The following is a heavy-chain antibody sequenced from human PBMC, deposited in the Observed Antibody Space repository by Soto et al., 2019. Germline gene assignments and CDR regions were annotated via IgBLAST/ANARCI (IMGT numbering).Heavy chain of an antibody. CDR3: AKEGPGGGRHFYYAMDV. V-gene: IGHV3-30*02. CDR2: ITNDGNNE. D-gene: IGHD1-26*01. CDR1: GFFFSDYG. J-gene: IGHJ6*02. Sequence: GGSLRLSCAASGFFFSDYGIHFFRHAPCKWLEWVAHITNDGNNEYYRESVKGRFSISRGRSTNTVDLLMNSLRPEDTGVYYCAKEGPGGGRHFYYAMDVWGQGTTVTVSS.